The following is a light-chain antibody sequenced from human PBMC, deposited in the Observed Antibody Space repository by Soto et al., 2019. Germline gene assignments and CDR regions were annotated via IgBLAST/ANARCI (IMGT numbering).Light chain of an antibody. V-gene: IGKV3-20*01. CDR2: DAS. CDR1: QNISTS. Sequence: EIVLTHSPATLSLSPGERATLSCRASQNISTSLAWYQQKPGQAPRLLIYDASDRATGIPARFSGSGSGTDFTLTISRMEPEDFAVYYCQQYGSSPLTFGGGTKVDIK. CDR3: QQYGSSPLT. J-gene: IGKJ4*01.